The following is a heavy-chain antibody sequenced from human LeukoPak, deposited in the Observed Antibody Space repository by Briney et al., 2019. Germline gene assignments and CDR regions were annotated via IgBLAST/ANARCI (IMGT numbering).Heavy chain of an antibody. V-gene: IGHV1-18*01. CDR1: GYTFSNYG. J-gene: IGHJ4*02. CDR2: IRGDNGNT. CDR3: ARVDLLTGYYFFDY. Sequence: ASVKVSCKASGYTFSNYGISWVRQAPGQGLEWVGWIRGDNGNTNYAQKFQGRVTMTTETSTSTAYMELESLGSDETAVYYCARVDLLTGYYFFDYWGQGTLVTVSS. D-gene: IGHD3-9*01.